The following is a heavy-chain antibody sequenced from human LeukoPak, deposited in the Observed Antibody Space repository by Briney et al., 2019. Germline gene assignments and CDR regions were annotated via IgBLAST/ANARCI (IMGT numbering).Heavy chain of an antibody. D-gene: IGHD1-26*01. CDR1: GYSFTSYW. V-gene: IGHV5-51*01. CDR2: IYPGDSDT. Sequence: VESLKISCKGSGYSFTSYWIGGVRQMPAQGLEWMGIIYPGDSDTRYSPSFQGQVTISADKSISTAYLQWSSLKASDTAMYYCARSLRSGSYWRYYFDYWGQGTLVTVSS. CDR3: ARSLRSGSYWRYYFDY. J-gene: IGHJ4*02.